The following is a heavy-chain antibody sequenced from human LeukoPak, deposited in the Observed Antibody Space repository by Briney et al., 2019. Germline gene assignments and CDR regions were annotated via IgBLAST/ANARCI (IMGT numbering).Heavy chain of an antibody. Sequence: ASVKVSCKASGGTFSSYAISWVRQAPGQGLEWMGGIIPIFGTANYAQKFQGRVTITADESTSTAYMELSSLRSEDTAVYYCARNPTLRFLEWFQNEDDAFDIWGQGTMVTVSS. CDR1: GGTFSSYA. J-gene: IGHJ3*02. V-gene: IGHV1-69*13. D-gene: IGHD3-3*01. CDR3: ARNPTLRFLEWFQNEDDAFDI. CDR2: IIPIFGTA.